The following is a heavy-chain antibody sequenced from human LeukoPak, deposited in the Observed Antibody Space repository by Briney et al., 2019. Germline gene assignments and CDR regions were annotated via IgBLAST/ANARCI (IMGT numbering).Heavy chain of an antibody. V-gene: IGHV4-61*01. CDR3: ARDRSDDSSGYSPYYFDY. CDR1: GGSVSSGSYY. Sequence: PSETLSLTCTVSGGSVSSGSYYWSWIRQPPGKGVEWIGYIYYSGSTNYNPSLKSRVTISVDTSKNQFSLKLSSVTAADTAVYYCARDRSDDSSGYSPYYFDYWGQGTLVTVSS. J-gene: IGHJ4*02. CDR2: IYYSGST. D-gene: IGHD3-22*01.